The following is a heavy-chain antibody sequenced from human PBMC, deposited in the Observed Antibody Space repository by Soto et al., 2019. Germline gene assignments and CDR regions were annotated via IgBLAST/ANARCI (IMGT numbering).Heavy chain of an antibody. D-gene: IGHD4-17*01. CDR3: ARDVTYGDYVWFDP. CDR1: GGSISSYY. Sequence: QVQLQESGPGLVKPSETLSLTCTVSGGSISSYYWSWIRQPPGKGLEWIGYIYYSGSTNYNPSLKSRVTISVDTSKNQFSLKLSSVTAADTAVYYCARDVTYGDYVWFDPWGQGTLVTVSS. V-gene: IGHV4-59*01. J-gene: IGHJ5*02. CDR2: IYYSGST.